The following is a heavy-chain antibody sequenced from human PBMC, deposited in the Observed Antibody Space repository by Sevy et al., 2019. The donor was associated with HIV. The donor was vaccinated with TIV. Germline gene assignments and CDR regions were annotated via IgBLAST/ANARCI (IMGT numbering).Heavy chain of an antibody. CDR3: AGAYSSSWYSPAEYFQH. D-gene: IGHD6-13*01. V-gene: IGHV3-7*03. CDR1: GFTFSSYW. Sequence: GGSLRLSCAASGFTFSSYWMSWVRQAPGKGLEWVANIKQDGGEKYYVDSVKGGFTISRDNARKSLYLQMNSLRAEDTAVYYCAGAYSSSWYSPAEYFQHWGQGTLVTVSS. J-gene: IGHJ1*01. CDR2: IKQDGGEK.